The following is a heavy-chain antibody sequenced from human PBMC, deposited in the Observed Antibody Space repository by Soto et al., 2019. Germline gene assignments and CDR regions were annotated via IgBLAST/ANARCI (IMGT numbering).Heavy chain of an antibody. CDR3: ARDSPWVVAATRDAFDI. J-gene: IGHJ3*02. V-gene: IGHV3-48*01. CDR1: GFTFSSYS. CDR2: ISSSSSTI. Sequence: EVQLVESGGGLVQPGGSLRLSCAASGFTFSSYSMNWVRQAPGKGLGWVSYISSSSSTIYYADSVKGRFTISRDNAKNSLYLQMNSLRAEDTAVYYCARDSPWVVAATRDAFDIWGQGTMVTVSS. D-gene: IGHD2-15*01.